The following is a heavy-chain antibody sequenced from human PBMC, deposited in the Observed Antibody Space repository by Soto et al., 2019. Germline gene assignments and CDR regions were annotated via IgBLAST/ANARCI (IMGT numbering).Heavy chain of an antibody. D-gene: IGHD2-8*01. CDR2: IWYDGSNK. V-gene: IGHV3-33*01. Sequence: QVQLVESGGGVVQPGRSLRLSCAASGFTFSSYGMHWVRQAPGKGLEWVAVIWYDGSNKYYADSVKGRFTISRDNSKNTLYLQMNSLRAEDTAVYYCARGDCTNGVCYFYGMDVWGQGTTVTVSS. CDR3: ARGDCTNGVCYFYGMDV. J-gene: IGHJ6*02. CDR1: GFTFSSYG.